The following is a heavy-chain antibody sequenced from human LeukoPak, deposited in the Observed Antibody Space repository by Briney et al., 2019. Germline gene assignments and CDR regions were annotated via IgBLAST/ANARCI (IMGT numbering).Heavy chain of an antibody. CDR2: IYTSGST. V-gene: IGHV4-4*07. CDR1: GGSISSYY. J-gene: IGHJ6*03. CDR3: ARDRVWFGELFGPDYYYYYMDV. Sequence: SETLSLTSTVSGGSISSYYWSWIRQPAGKGLEWIGRIYTSGSTNYNPSLKSRVTMSVDTSKNQFSLKLSSVTAADAAVYYCARDRVWFGELFGPDYYYYYMDVWGKGTTVTISS. D-gene: IGHD3-10*01.